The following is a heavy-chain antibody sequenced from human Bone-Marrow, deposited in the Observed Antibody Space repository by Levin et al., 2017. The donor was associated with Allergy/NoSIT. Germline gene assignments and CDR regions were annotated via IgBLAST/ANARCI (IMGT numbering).Heavy chain of an antibody. V-gene: IGHV3-21*01. Sequence: GGSLRLSCAASGFTFSSYTMNWVRQAPGKGLEWVSSISSSSGYIYYTDSLKGRFTISRDNAKSSLFLQMNSLRAEDTAVYYCAREDRSFGGFDSWGQGTLVTVSS. D-gene: IGHD3-10*01. CDR1: GFTFSSYT. CDR3: AREDRSFGGFDS. J-gene: IGHJ4*02. CDR2: ISSSSGYI.